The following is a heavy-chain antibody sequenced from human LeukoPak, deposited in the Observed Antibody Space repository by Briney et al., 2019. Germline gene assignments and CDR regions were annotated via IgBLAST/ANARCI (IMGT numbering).Heavy chain of an antibody. J-gene: IGHJ3*02. CDR2: IYPGDSDT. CDR3: ARKEYSSSSDAFDI. CDR1: GYIFTSYW. V-gene: IGHV5-51*01. D-gene: IGHD6-6*01. Sequence: PGESLQISCKGSGYIFTSYWIGWVRQMPGKGLEWMGIIYPGDSDTRYSPSFQGQVTISADKSISTAYLQWSSLKASDTAMYYCARKEYSSSSDAFDIWGQGTMVTVSS.